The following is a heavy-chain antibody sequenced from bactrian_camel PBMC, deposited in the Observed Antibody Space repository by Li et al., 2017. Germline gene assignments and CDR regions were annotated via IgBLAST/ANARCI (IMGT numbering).Heavy chain of an antibody. CDR2: ITTDGST. CDR3: AASSRGGSWLAGCPFGY. Sequence: HVQLVESGGGSVQAGGSLRLSCAASEYNFGSYCMGWFRQAPGKERERVARITTDGSTSYADSVQGRFTISKDNAKNTLYLQMNSLIPEDTAVYSCAASSRGGSWLAGCPFGYWGQGTQVTVS. V-gene: IGHV3S53*01. D-gene: IGHD6*01. CDR1: EYNFGSYC. J-gene: IGHJ6*01.